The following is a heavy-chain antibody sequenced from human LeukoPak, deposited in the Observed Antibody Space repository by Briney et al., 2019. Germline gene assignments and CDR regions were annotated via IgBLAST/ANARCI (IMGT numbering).Heavy chain of an antibody. J-gene: IGHJ6*02. Sequence: PGGSLRLSCAASGFTFSSYAMSWVRQAPGKGLEWVSVIYSGGSTYYADSVKGRFTISRDNSKNTLYLQMNSLRAEDTAVYYCARDTTMVRGVMSGMDVWGQGTTVTVSS. D-gene: IGHD3-10*01. V-gene: IGHV3-53*01. CDR1: GFTFSSYA. CDR3: ARDTTMVRGVMSGMDV. CDR2: IYSGGST.